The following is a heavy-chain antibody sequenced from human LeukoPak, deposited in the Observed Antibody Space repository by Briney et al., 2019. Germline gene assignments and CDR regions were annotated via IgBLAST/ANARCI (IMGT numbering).Heavy chain of an antibody. Sequence: GGSLRLSCAASGVTFSNAWMSWVRQAPGKGLEWVGRIKSNSDGGTTYYAAPVKGRFIISRDDSKATLHLQMNSLKTEDTAVYYCTTDRGSRPYFIGMDVWGQGTTVTVSS. CDR1: GVTFSNAW. D-gene: IGHD1-26*01. J-gene: IGHJ6*02. CDR2: IKSNSDGGTT. V-gene: IGHV3-15*01. CDR3: TTDRGSRPYFIGMDV.